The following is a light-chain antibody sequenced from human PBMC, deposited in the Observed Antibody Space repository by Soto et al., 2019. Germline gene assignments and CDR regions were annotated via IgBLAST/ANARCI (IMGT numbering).Light chain of an antibody. V-gene: IGLV1-44*01. Sequence: QPVLTQPPSASGTPGQGVTISCSGSSSNIGTYTVNWYQQLPGTAPKLLIHTNIQRPSGVPDRFSGSKSGTSASLAISGLQSEDEADYDCAGWDDSLNGWVFGGGTKLTVL. J-gene: IGLJ3*02. CDR3: AGWDDSLNGWV. CDR2: TNI. CDR1: SSNIGTYT.